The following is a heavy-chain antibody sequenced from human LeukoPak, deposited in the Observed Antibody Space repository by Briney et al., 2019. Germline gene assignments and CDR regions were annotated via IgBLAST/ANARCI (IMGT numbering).Heavy chain of an antibody. CDR1: GGSISSYY. CDR3: ARDRWELFSFDY. D-gene: IGHD3-10*01. J-gene: IGHJ4*02. Sequence: KSSETLSLTCTVSGGSISSYYWSWIRQPAGKGLEWIGRIYTSESTNYNPSLRSRVTMSVDTSKNQFSLKLSSVTAADTAVYYRARDRWELFSFDYWGQGTLVTVSS. V-gene: IGHV4-4*07. CDR2: IYTSEST.